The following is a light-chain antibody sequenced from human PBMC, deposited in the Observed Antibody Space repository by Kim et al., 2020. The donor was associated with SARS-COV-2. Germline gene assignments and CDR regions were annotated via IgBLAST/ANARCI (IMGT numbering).Light chain of an antibody. CDR1: SLRTYY. Sequence: SSELTQDPAVSVALGQTVSFTCQGDSLRTYYAGWYQQKPGQAPVLVIYGKNNRPSGIPDRFSGSSSGDTASLTITGAQAEDEADYCCNSRDSSGNLYVFGTGTKVTVL. V-gene: IGLV3-19*01. J-gene: IGLJ1*01. CDR3: NSRDSSGNLYV. CDR2: GKN.